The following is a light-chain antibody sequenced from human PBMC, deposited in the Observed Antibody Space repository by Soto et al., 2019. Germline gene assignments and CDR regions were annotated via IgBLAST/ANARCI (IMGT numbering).Light chain of an antibody. CDR2: AAS. Sequence: DIQMTQSPSSLSASVGDIVTITCRASQSISSFLNWYQQMPGKAPKLLIYAASILQSGVTSRFSGSGSGTDFTLTISGLQREDFATYYCQQSYSTLIFTFGPGTKVDIK. CDR1: QSISSF. V-gene: IGKV1-39*01. CDR3: QQSYSTLIFT. J-gene: IGKJ3*01.